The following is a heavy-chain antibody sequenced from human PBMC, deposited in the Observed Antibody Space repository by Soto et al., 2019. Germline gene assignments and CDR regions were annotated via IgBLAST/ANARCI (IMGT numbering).Heavy chain of an antibody. D-gene: IGHD6-13*01. CDR1: GFTFSDYY. J-gene: IGHJ4*02. V-gene: IGHV3-11*06. CDR3: ASYISSSWYPY. CDR2: ISSSSSYA. Sequence: NPGGSLRLSCAASGFTFSDYYMSWIRQAPGKGLEWVSYISSSSSYANYADSVKGRFTISRDNAKNSLYLQMNSLRAEDTAVHYCASYISSSWYPYWGQGTLVTVSS.